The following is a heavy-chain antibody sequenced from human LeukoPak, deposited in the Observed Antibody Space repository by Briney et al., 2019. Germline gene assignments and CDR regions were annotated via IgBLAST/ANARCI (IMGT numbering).Heavy chain of an antibody. CDR1: GGSISSYY. D-gene: IGHD3-16*02. V-gene: IGHV4-59*08. CDR3: ARSDDYVWGSYRPPAFDY. CDR2: IYYSGST. Sequence: SETLSLTCTVSGGSISSYYWSWIRQPPGKGLEWIGYIYYSGSTNYNPSLKSRVTISVDTSKNQFSLKLSSVTAADTAVYYCARSDDYVWGSYRPPAFDYWGQGTLVTVSS. J-gene: IGHJ4*02.